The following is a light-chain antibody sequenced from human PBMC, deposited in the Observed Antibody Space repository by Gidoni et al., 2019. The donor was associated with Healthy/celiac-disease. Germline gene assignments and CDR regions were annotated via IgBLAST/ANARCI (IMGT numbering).Light chain of an antibody. CDR1: QSISSY. Sequence: DIQMTQSPSSLSASVGERVTITCRARQSISSYLNWYQQKPGKAPKLLIYAASSLQSGVPSRFSGSGSGTDFTLTISSLQPEDFSTYYCQQSYSTLGTFGQGTKLEIK. CDR3: QQSYSTLGT. J-gene: IGKJ2*01. V-gene: IGKV1-39*01. CDR2: AAS.